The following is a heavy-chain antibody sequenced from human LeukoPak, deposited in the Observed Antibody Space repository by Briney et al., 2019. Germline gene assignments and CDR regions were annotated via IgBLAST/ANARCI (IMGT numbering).Heavy chain of an antibody. D-gene: IGHD6-19*01. Sequence: PGGSLRLSCAASGFTFSSNGRHWVRQAPGKGLEGVAFIRYDGSNKYYADSVKGRFTISRDNSKNTLYLQMNSLRAEDTAVYYCAKDRGGSGWYKGGFDYWGQGTLVTVSS. V-gene: IGHV3-30*02. CDR1: GFTFSSNG. CDR2: IRYDGSNK. J-gene: IGHJ4*02. CDR3: AKDRGGSGWYKGGFDY.